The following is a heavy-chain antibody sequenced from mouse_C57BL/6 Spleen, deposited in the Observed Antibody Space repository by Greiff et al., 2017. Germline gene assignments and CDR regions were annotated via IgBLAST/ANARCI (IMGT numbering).Heavy chain of an antibody. CDR1: GYTFTSYW. D-gene: IGHD1-1*01. V-gene: IGHV1-55*01. J-gene: IGHJ1*03. CDR3: ARHNYYGSSYRWYFDV. CDR2: IYPGSGST. Sequence: VKLMESGAELVKPGASVKMSCKASGYTFTSYWITWVKQRPGQGLEWIGDIYPGSGSTNYNEKFKSKATLTVDTSSSTAYMQLSSLTSEDSAVYYCARHNYYGSSYRWYFDVWGTGTTVTVSS.